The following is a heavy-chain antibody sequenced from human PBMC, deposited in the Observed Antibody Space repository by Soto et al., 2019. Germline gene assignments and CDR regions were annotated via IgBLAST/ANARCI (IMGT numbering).Heavy chain of an antibody. CDR1: GYTFTSYD. J-gene: IGHJ5*02. V-gene: IGHV1-8*01. Sequence: QVQLVQSGAEVKKPGASVKVSCKASGYTFTSYDINWVRQATGQGLEWMGWMNPNSGNTGYAQKCQGRVTMTRTTSISTAYMELSSLRSEDTAVYYCARGTILVPAAIRRNWFDPWGQGTLVTVSS. CDR3: ARGTILVPAAIRRNWFDP. CDR2: MNPNSGNT. D-gene: IGHD2-2*02.